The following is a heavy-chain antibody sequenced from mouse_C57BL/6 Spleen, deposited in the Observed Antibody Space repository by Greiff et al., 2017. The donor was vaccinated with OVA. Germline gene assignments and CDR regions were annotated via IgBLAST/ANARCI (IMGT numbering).Heavy chain of an antibody. CDR2: IDPEDGDT. J-gene: IGHJ2*01. CDR3: TTLNCGSRGFDY. CDR1: GFNIQDYY. Sequence: VQLQQSGAELVRPGASVKLSCTASGFNIQDYYMHWVKQRPEQGLEWIGRIDPEDGDTEYAPKFQGKATMTADTSSNTAYLQLSSLTSEDTAVYYCTTLNCGSRGFDYWGQGTTLTVSS. D-gene: IGHD1-1*01. V-gene: IGHV14-1*01.